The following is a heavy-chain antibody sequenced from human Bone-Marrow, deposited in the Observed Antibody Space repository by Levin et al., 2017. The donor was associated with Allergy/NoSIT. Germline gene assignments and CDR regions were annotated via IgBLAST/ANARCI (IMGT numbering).Heavy chain of an antibody. Sequence: SGPTLVKPTQTLTLTCTFSGFSLNTSGMCVSWIRQPPGKALEWLALIDWDDDKYYSTSLKSRLTISKDSSKTQVVLTMTNMDPVDTATYYCARASMDSTGYRAFDIWGQGTVVTVSS. CDR1: GFSLNTSGMC. V-gene: IGHV2-70*01. J-gene: IGHJ3*02. D-gene: IGHD6-19*01. CDR2: IDWDDDK. CDR3: ARASMDSTGYRAFDI.